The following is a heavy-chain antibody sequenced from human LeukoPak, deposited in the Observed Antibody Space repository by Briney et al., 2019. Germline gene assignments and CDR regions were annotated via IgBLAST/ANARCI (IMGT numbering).Heavy chain of an antibody. J-gene: IGHJ4*02. D-gene: IGHD3-22*01. CDR3: ARRSYYDSSGYYEY. Sequence: GGSLRLSCAASGFTFSSYSMNWVRQAPGKWLEWVSSISSRSSYISYADSVTGRFTISRDNAKNSLYLQMNSLRAEDTAVYYCARRSYYDSSGYYEYWGQGPLVTVSS. CDR1: GFTFSSYS. CDR2: ISSRSSYI. V-gene: IGHV3-21*01.